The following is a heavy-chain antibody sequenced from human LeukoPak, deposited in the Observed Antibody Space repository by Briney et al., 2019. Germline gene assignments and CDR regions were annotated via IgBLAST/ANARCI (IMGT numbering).Heavy chain of an antibody. J-gene: IGHJ3*02. D-gene: IGHD5-24*01. V-gene: IGHV3-30-3*01. CDR3: ARDGGYGYNFYDAFDI. CDR2: ISYDGSNK. CDR1: GFTFSSYA. Sequence: GRSLRLSCAASGFTFSSYAMHWVRQAPGKGLEWVAVISYDGSNKYYADSVKGRFTISRDNSKNTLYLQMNSLRAEDTAVYYCARDGGYGYNFYDAFDIWGQGTMVTVSS.